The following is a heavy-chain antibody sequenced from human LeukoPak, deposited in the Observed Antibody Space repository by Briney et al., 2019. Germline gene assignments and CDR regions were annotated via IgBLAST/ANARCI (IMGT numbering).Heavy chain of an antibody. V-gene: IGHV4-4*02. CDR1: GGSVSSNNW. Sequence: PSGTLSLTCAVSGGSVSSNNWWSWVRQPPGKGLEWIGEISHSGSTNYNPSLKSRVTISVDTSKNQFSLNLSSVTAADTAVYYCARHDPRGEPARLGFFDYWGQGTLVTVSS. CDR2: ISHSGST. D-gene: IGHD6-6*01. CDR3: ARHDPRGEPARLGFFDY. J-gene: IGHJ4*02.